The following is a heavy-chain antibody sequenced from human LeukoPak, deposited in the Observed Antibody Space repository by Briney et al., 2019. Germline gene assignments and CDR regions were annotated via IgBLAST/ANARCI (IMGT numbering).Heavy chain of an antibody. CDR1: GGSISSYY. Sequence: SETLSLTCTVSGGSISSYYWSWIRQPPGKGLEWIGYISYSGGTNYNPSLKSRVTISIDTSKNQFSLKLRSVTAADTDIYYCARQGYDILTGYIDAFDIWGQGTMVTVSS. CDR2: ISYSGGT. V-gene: IGHV4-59*08. D-gene: IGHD3-9*01. CDR3: ARQGYDILTGYIDAFDI. J-gene: IGHJ3*02.